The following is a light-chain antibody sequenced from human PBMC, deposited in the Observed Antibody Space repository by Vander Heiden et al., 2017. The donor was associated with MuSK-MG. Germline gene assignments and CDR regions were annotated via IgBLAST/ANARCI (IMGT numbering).Light chain of an antibody. CDR2: GKN. J-gene: IGLJ2*01. V-gene: IGLV3-19*01. CDR3: NSRDSSGNQV. CDR1: SLRSYY. Sequence: SSALTQDPAVSVALGQTVRITCQGDSLRSYYASWYQQKQGQAPVLVIYGKNNRPSGIPDRFSGSSSGNTASLTITGAQAEDEADYYCNSRDSSGNQVFGGGTKLTVL.